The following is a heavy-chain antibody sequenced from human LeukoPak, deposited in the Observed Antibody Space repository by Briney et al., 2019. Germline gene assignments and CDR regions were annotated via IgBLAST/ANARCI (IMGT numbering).Heavy chain of an antibody. J-gene: IGHJ4*02. D-gene: IGHD3-3*01. CDR3: ARGDFWSGYQRQSPLNY. V-gene: IGHV1-69*13. CDR1: GGTFSSYA. CDR2: IIPIFGTA. Sequence: SVKVSCKASGGTFSSYAISWVRQAPGQGLEWMGGIIPIFGTANYAQKLQGRVTITADESTSTAYMELSSLRSEDTAVYYCARGDFWSGYQRQSPLNYWGQGTLVTVSS.